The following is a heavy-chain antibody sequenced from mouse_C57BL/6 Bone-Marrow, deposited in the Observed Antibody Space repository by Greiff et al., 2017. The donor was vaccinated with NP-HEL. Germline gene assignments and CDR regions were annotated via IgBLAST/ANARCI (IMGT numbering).Heavy chain of an antibody. CDR1: GFTFSDYY. Sequence: EVKVEESGGGLVQPGGSLKLSCAASGFTFSDYYMYWVRQTPEKRLEWVAYISNGGGSTYYPDTVKGRFTISRDNAKNTLYLQMSRLKSEDTAMYYCARQPHYGSSYFDVWGTGTTVTVSS. CDR2: ISNGGGST. J-gene: IGHJ1*03. V-gene: IGHV5-12*01. D-gene: IGHD1-1*01. CDR3: ARQPHYGSSYFDV.